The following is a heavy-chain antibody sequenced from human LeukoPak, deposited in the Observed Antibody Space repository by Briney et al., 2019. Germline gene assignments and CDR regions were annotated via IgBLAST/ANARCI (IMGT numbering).Heavy chain of an antibody. CDR2: MNPNSDNT. CDR1: GYTFTTYD. V-gene: IGHV1-8*01. D-gene: IGHD1-14*01. J-gene: IGHJ4*02. CDR3: ARVNLLRRIDY. Sequence: ASVKVSCKASGYTFTTYDINWVRQATGQGLEWMGWMNPNSDNTGYAQKFQGRVTMTRNTSISTAYMELSSLRSEDTAVYYCARVNLLRRIDYWGQGTLVTVSS.